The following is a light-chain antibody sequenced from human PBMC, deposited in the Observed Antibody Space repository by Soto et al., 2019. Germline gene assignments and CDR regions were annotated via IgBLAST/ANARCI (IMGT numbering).Light chain of an antibody. Sequence: QSALTQPRSVSGSPGQSVTISCTGTSSDVGGYTYVSWYQQHPGKAPKLLIYDVSKWPSGVPDRCSGSKSGNTASLTISGLQAEDEADDYCCSYAGNSLWVFGGGTKRTVL. CDR1: SSDVGGYTY. V-gene: IGLV2-11*01. J-gene: IGLJ3*02. CDR3: CSYAGNSLWV. CDR2: DVS.